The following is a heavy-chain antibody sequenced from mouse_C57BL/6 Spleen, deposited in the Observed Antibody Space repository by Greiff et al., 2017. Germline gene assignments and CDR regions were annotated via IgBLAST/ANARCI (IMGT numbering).Heavy chain of an antibody. CDR3: ARRITTVVFDY. J-gene: IGHJ2*01. CDR1: GYAFTNYL. V-gene: IGHV1-54*01. Sequence: VKLMESGAELVRPGTSVKVSCKASGYAFTNYLIEWVKQRPGQGLEWIGVINPGSGGTNYNEKFKGKATLTADKSSSTAYMQLSSLTSEDSAVYCGARRITTVVFDYWGQGTTLTVSS. CDR2: INPGSGGT. D-gene: IGHD1-1*01.